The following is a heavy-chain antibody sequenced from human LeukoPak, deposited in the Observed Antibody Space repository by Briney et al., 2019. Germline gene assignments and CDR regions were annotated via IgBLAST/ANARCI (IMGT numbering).Heavy chain of an antibody. CDR2: ISSSSSYI. D-gene: IGHD2-2*01. CDR1: GFTFSSYS. CDR3: AREVVVPAAARHYYYYYYMDV. V-gene: IGHV3-21*01. J-gene: IGHJ6*03. Sequence: PGGSLRLSCAASGFTFSSYSMNWVRQAHGKGLEWVSSISSSSSYIYYADSVKGRFTISRDNAKNSLYLQMSSLRAEDTAVYYCAREVVVPAAARHYYYYYYMDVWGKGTTVTVSS.